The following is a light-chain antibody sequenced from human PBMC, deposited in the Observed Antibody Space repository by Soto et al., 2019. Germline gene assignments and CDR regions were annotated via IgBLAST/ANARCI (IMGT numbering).Light chain of an antibody. CDR1: SSNIGAGYD. CDR3: QSYDSSLRGSYV. J-gene: IGLJ1*01. V-gene: IGLV1-40*01. CDR2: INS. Sequence: VLTQPPSVSGAPGQRVTISCTGSSSNIGAGYDVHWYQQLPGTAPRLLIYINSNRPSGVPHRFSASRSGTSASLAITRLRAEDEADYYCQSYDSSLRGSYVFGTGTKVTVL.